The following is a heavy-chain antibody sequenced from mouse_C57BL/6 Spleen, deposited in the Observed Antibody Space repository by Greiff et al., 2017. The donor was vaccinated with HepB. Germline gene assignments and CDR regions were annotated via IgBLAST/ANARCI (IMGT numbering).Heavy chain of an antibody. CDR1: GYTFTSYW. CDR3: ARKDDYLYAMDY. Sequence: QVQLQQSGAELVMPGASVKLSCKASGYTFTSYWMHWVKQRPGQGLEWIGEIDPSDSYTNYNQKFKGKSTLTVDKSSSTAYMQLSSLTSEDSAVYYCARKDDYLYAMDYWGQGTSVTVSS. D-gene: IGHD2-4*01. J-gene: IGHJ4*01. CDR2: IDPSDSYT. V-gene: IGHV1-69*01.